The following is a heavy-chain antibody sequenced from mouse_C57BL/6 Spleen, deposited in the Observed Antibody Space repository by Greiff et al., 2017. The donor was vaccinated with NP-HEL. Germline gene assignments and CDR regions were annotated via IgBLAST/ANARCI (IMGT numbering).Heavy chain of an antibody. D-gene: IGHD1-1*01. J-gene: IGHJ1*03. V-gene: IGHV1-82*01. CDR3: ARRGNYYGSTGYFDV. CDR1: GYAFSSSW. CDR2: IYPGDGDT. Sequence: VQLQQSGPELVKPGASVKISCKASGYAFSSSWMNWVKQRPGKGLEWIGRIYPGDGDTNYNGKFKGKATLTADKSSSTAYMQLSSLTSEDSAVYFCARRGNYYGSTGYFDVWGTGTTVTVSS.